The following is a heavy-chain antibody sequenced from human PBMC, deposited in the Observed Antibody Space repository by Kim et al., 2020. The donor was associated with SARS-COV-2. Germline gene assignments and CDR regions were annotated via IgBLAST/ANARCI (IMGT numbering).Heavy chain of an antibody. J-gene: IGHJ1*01. CDR3: ARSISNIEAPRIGVYFHT. D-gene: IGHD5-12*01. V-gene: IGHV3-7*01. CDR2: LRQGASGK. Sequence: GGSLRLSCAASGFTFSKYCMSWVRQAPGKGLEWVATLRQGASGKFYVDSVKGRFTISRDNAENSLFLHMSSLRAEDTAVYYCARSISNIEAPRIGVYFHTGARAPWSPSPQ. CDR1: GFTFSKYC.